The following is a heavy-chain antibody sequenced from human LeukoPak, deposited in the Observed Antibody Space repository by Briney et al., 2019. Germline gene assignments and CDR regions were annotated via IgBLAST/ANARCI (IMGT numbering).Heavy chain of an antibody. D-gene: IGHD5-24*01. CDR1: GFTFSSYV. CDR2: ITGSSDST. CDR3: ARNGYNYHFDY. V-gene: IGHV3-23*01. Sequence: GGSLRLSCAASGFTFSSYVMSWVRQAPGKGLEWVSAITGSSDSTYYADSVKGRFTISRDNSKNTLYLQMNSLRAEDTAVYYCARNGYNYHFDYWGQGTLVTVSS. J-gene: IGHJ4*02.